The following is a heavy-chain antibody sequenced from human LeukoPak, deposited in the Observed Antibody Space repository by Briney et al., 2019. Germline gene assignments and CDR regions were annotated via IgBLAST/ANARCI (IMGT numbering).Heavy chain of an antibody. V-gene: IGHV1-69*13. D-gene: IGHD1-26*01. J-gene: IGHJ4*02. CDR1: GGTFSSYA. CDR3: ARGQSGSYHPDDY. CDR2: VIPIFGTA. Sequence: SVKVSCKASGGTFSSYAISWVRQAPGQGLEWMGGVIPIFGTANYAQKFQGRVTITADESTSTAYMELSSLRSEDTAVYYCARGQSGSYHPDDYWGQGTLVTVSS.